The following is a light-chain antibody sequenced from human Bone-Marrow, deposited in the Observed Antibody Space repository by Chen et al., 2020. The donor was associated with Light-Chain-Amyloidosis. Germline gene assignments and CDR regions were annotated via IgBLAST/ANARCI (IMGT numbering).Light chain of an antibody. V-gene: IGKV3-20*01. Sequence: EIVLTQSPGTLSLSPGEGANLSCRASQTISSNYLTWYQQKFGQAPRLLIYGSSSRATGITDRFTGSGSGTDFTLTINRLEPEDFAMYYCQQYGTSPLTVGGGTKVEIK. CDR1: QTISSNY. CDR2: GSS. J-gene: IGKJ4*01. CDR3: QQYGTSPLT.